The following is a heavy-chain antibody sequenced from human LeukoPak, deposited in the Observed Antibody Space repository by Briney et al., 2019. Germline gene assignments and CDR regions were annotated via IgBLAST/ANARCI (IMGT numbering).Heavy chain of an antibody. D-gene: IGHD3-10*01. CDR3: ARVNLLWFGESLDH. V-gene: IGHV4-39*07. J-gene: IGHJ4*02. CDR2: FYYTGNT. CDR1: GGSIINSNYH. Sequence: SETLSLTCTVSGGSIINSNYHWGWIRQPPGKGLEWIGSFYYTGNTFYNPSLKSRVSISVDTSKNQFSLRLNSMTAADTAVYYCARVNLLWFGESLDHWGQGTLVTVSS.